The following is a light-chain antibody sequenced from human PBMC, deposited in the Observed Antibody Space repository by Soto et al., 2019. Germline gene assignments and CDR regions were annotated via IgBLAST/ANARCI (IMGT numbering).Light chain of an antibody. CDR2: KNN. J-gene: IGLJ3*02. CDR1: RSNVGANYD. V-gene: IGLV1-40*01. CDR3: QSYDNILSGPL. Sequence: QSVLTQPPSVSGAPGQTITISCTGSRSNVGANYDVHWYQVLPGAGPRLLIYKNNNRPSGVPDRFSGSKSGTSASLAITGLRAVDEADYYCQSYDNILSGPLFGGGTKVTVL.